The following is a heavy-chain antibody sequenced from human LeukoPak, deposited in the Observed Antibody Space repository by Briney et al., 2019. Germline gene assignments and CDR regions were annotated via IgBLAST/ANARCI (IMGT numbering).Heavy chain of an antibody. D-gene: IGHD3-9*01. J-gene: IGHJ6*02. Sequence: PSETLSLTCAVYGGSFSGYYWSWIRQPPGKGLEWIGEINHSGSTNYNPSLKSRVTVSVDTSKKQFSLNLRSVTAADTAVYYCARGLHYNILTGGMDVWGQGTTVIVSS. CDR2: INHSGST. V-gene: IGHV4-34*01. CDR1: GGSFSGYY. CDR3: ARGLHYNILTGGMDV.